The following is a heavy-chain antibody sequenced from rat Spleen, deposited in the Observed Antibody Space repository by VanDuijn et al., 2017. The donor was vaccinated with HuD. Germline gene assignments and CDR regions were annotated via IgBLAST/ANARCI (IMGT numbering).Heavy chain of an antibody. Sequence: EVQLVESGGGLVQPGRSLKLSCAASGFTFSDYNMAWVRQTPKKGLEWVATISIGGYNTYYRDSVKGRFSISRDDAKSTLYLQMDSLRSEDTATYYCARRGNSVFWNFDFWGPGTMVTVSS. CDR3: ARRGNSVFWNFDF. CDR1: GFTFSDYN. V-gene: IGHV5S23*01. D-gene: IGHD4-4*01. CDR2: ISIGGYNT. J-gene: IGHJ1*01.